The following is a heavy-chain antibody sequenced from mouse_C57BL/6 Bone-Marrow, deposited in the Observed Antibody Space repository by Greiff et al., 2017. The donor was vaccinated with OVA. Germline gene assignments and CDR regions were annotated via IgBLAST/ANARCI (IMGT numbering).Heavy chain of an antibody. CDR1: GFTFSDYY. CDR3: ATNTGYFDV. D-gene: IGHD1-1*01. Sequence: EVQVVESGGGLVQPGGSLKLSCAASGFTFSDYYMYWVRQTPEKRLEWVAYISNGGGSTYYPDTVKGRFTISRANAKNTLYLQMSRLKSEDTAMYYCATNTGYFDVWGTGTTVTVSS. J-gene: IGHJ1*03. CDR2: ISNGGGST. V-gene: IGHV5-12*01.